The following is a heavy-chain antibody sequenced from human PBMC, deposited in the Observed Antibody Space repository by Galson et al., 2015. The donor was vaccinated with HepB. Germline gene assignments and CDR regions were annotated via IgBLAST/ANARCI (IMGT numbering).Heavy chain of an antibody. Sequence: SLRLSCAASGLTFSGYAMNWVRQGPGKGLEWVSGISGGGSATYYTGSVKGRFTISRDNSENTLYLQMNSLRAEDTAVYYCAKADSIAGRSLYHYGLDVWGQGTTVTVSS. D-gene: IGHD6-6*01. V-gene: IGHV3-23*01. CDR1: GLTFSGYA. J-gene: IGHJ6*02. CDR2: ISGGGSAT. CDR3: AKADSIAGRSLYHYGLDV.